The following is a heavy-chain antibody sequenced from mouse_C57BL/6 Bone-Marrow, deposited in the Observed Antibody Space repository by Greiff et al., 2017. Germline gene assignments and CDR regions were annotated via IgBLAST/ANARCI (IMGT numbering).Heavy chain of an antibody. CDR1: GYTFTSSW. Sequence: QVQLQQPGAELVKPGASVKVSCKASGYTFTSSWMHWVKQRPGQGLEWIGRIHPSDSDTNYNQKFKGKATLTVDKSSSTACMQLSSLTSEDSAVYYGAIEWLRPGDWYFDVWGTGTTVTVSA. D-gene: IGHD2-2*01. CDR3: AIEWLRPGDWYFDV. J-gene: IGHJ1*03. CDR2: IHPSDSDT. V-gene: IGHV1-74*01.